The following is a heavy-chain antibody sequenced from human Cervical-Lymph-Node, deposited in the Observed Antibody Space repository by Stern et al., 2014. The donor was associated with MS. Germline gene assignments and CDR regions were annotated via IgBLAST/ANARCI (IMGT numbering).Heavy chain of an antibody. Sequence: DQLVESGAEVKKPGSSVKVSCKASGGTFSSYAISWVRQAPGQGLEWMGGIIPIFGTANSAQKFQGRVTITADESTSTAYMELSSLRSEDTAVYYCARGGLIAAAGTFDYWGQGTLVTVSS. J-gene: IGHJ4*02. V-gene: IGHV1-69*01. CDR1: GGTFSSYA. CDR2: IIPIFGTA. CDR3: ARGGLIAAAGTFDY. D-gene: IGHD6-13*01.